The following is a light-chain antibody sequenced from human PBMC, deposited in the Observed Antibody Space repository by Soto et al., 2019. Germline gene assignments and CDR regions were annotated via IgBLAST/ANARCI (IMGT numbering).Light chain of an antibody. CDR1: QSISRY. V-gene: IGKV3-15*01. Sequence: EIVMTQSPGTLSVSPGERATLSCRASQSISRYLAWYQQKPGQAPRLLIYFTSTRANGVPPRFSGSGSGTEFTLTISSLQSEDFAVYYCQHFSNWLGGFCQGTKVEIK. CDR3: QHFSNWLGG. J-gene: IGKJ1*01. CDR2: FTS.